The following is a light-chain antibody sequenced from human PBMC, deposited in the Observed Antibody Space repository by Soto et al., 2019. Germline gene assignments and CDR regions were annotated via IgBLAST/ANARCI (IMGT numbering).Light chain of an antibody. Sequence: IVLTHSPGTLSLSPGERTTLSCRASQSISRYLAWYQQKPGQGPRLLIYGASSRATGTPDRFSGSGSGTDSTLTINRLEPEDFALYYCQQYGSSPPTCGQGTKVDIK. J-gene: IGKJ1*01. V-gene: IGKV3-20*01. CDR3: QQYGSSPPT. CDR2: GAS. CDR1: QSISRY.